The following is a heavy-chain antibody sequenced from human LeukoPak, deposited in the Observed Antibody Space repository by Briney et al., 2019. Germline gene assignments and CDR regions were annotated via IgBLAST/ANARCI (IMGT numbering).Heavy chain of an antibody. J-gene: IGHJ4*02. CDR3: ATPARGMYYYGSGSYFANPQY. CDR2: IYPGDSDT. CDR1: GYSFTSYW. Sequence: GESLKISCKGSGYSFTSYWIGWVRQMPGKGLEWMGIIYPGDSDTRYSPSFQGQVTISADKSISTAYLQWSSLKASDTAMYYCATPARGMYYYGSGSYFANPQYWGQGTLVTVSS. D-gene: IGHD3-10*01. V-gene: IGHV5-51*01.